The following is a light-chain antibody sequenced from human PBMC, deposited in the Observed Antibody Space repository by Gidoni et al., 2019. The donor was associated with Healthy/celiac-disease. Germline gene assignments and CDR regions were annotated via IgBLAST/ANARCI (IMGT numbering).Light chain of an antibody. J-gene: IGKJ5*01. V-gene: IGKV3-11*01. Sequence: EIVLTQSPATLSLSPGERATLSCRASQSVSSYLAWYQQKPGQAPRLLIYDASNRATGIPARFSGSGSGTDFTLTFSSLEPEDFAVYYCQQRSNWPPAFGQXTRLEIK. CDR1: QSVSSY. CDR2: DAS. CDR3: QQRSNWPPA.